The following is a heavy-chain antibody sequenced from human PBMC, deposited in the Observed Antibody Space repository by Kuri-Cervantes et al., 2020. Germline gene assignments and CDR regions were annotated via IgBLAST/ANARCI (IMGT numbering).Heavy chain of an antibody. V-gene: IGHV1-18*01. CDR2: ISAYNGNT. J-gene: IGHJ6*02. D-gene: IGHD6-13*01. CDR3: ARFDRYSSSWYHYYYGMDV. CDR1: GYTFTSYG. Sequence: ASVKVSCKASGYTFTSYGISWVRQAPGQGLEWMGWISAYNGNTNYAQKLQGRVTMTTDTSTSTVYMELSSLRSEDTAVYYCARFDRYSSSWYHYYYGMDVWGQGTTVTVSS.